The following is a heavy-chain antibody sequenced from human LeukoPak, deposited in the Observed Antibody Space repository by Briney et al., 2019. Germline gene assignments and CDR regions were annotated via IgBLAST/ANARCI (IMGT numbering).Heavy chain of an antibody. CDR2: IYYSGST. J-gene: IGHJ5*02. CDR1: GGSISSGGYY. CDR3: ANYGSGSYRFDP. Sequence: SETLSLTCTVSGGSISSGGYYWSWIRQHPGKGLEWIGYIYYSGSTYYDPSLKSRVTISVDTSKNQFSLKLSSVTAADTAVYYCANYGSGSYRFDPWGQGTLVTVSS. D-gene: IGHD3-10*01. V-gene: IGHV4-31*03.